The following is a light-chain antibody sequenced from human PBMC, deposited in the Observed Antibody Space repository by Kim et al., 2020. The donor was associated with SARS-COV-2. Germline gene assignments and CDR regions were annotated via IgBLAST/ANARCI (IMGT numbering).Light chain of an antibody. V-gene: IGLV1-40*01. Sequence: VTISCTGSSSNSGAGYDVHWYQQLPGTAPKRLIYGNSNRPSGVPDRFSGSKSGTSASLAITGLQAEDEADYYCQSYDSSLSALYVFGTGTKVTVL. J-gene: IGLJ1*01. CDR3: QSYDSSLSALYV. CDR2: GNS. CDR1: SSNSGAGYD.